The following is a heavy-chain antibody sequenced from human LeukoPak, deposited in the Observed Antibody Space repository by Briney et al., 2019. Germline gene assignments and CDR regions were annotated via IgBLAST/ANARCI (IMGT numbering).Heavy chain of an antibody. D-gene: IGHD2-2*01. CDR1: GGSISSSSYY. CDR2: IYYSGST. V-gene: IGHV4-39*01. J-gene: IGHJ4*02. CDR3: ARPQIIIRGCSSTSCHSEDY. Sequence: SETLSLTCTVSGGSISSSSYYWGWIRQPPGKGLEWIGSIYYSGSTYYNPSLKSRVTISVDTSKNQFSLKLSSVTAADTAVYYCARPQIIIRGCSSTSCHSEDYWGQGTLVAVSS.